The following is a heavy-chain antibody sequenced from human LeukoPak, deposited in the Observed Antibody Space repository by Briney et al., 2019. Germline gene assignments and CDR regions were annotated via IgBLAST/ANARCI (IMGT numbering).Heavy chain of an antibody. D-gene: IGHD4-17*01. Sequence: GRSLRLSCAASGFTFSNYAMSWVRQSPGKGLECGSGISGSGGFTYYADSVKGRVTISRNNSKNRLYLQMNSLRAEDTAVYYCAKSSTTVPTRFDYWGQGTLVTVSS. J-gene: IGHJ4*02. V-gene: IGHV3-23*01. CDR3: AKSSTTVPTRFDY. CDR1: GFTFSNYA. CDR2: ISGSGGFT.